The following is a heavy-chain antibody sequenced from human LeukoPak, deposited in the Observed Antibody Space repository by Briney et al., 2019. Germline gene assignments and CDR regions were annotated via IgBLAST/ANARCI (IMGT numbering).Heavy chain of an antibody. CDR2: ISAYNGNT. Sequence: ASVKVSCKASGYTFTSYGISWVRQAPGQGLEWMGWISAYNGNTNYAQKLQGRVTMTTDTSTSTAYMELRSLRSDDTAVYYCATGQPGYSSGWYFFDYWGQGTLVTVSS. J-gene: IGHJ4*02. CDR1: GYTFTSYG. CDR3: ATGQPGYSSGWYFFDY. D-gene: IGHD6-19*01. V-gene: IGHV1-18*01.